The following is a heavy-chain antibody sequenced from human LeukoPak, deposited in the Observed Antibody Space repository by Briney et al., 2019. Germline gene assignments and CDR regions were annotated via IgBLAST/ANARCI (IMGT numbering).Heavy chain of an antibody. D-gene: IGHD6-19*01. CDR3: ANVTVGSSGRYLGY. CDR1: GFTFGSYA. V-gene: IGHV3-23*01. Sequence: PGGSLRLSCAASGFTFGSYAMTWVRQAPGKGLEWVSAISGSGDYTYYADSVKGRFTISRDNSKNTLYLQMNSLRAEDTAVHYRANVTVGSSGRYLGYRGQGTLVTVSS. J-gene: IGHJ4*02. CDR2: ISGSGDYT.